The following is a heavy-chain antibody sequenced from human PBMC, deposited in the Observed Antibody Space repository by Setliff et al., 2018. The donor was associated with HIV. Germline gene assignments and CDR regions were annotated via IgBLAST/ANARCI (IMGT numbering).Heavy chain of an antibody. CDR3: ATALLWFGERGFDY. D-gene: IGHD3-10*01. CDR1: GFTFSGSP. J-gene: IGHJ4*02. Sequence: GGSLRLSCAASGFTFSGSPIHWVRQASGKGLEWVSSISSTGTYIYYADSMKGRFTISRDKAKNSLYLQMNSMRVEDTAVYYCATALLWFGERGFDYWGQGTLVTVSS. CDR2: ISSTGTYI. V-gene: IGHV3-21*01.